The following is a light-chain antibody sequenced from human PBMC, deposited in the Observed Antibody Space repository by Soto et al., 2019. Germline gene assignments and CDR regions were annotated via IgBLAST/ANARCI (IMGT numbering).Light chain of an antibody. V-gene: IGLV1-47*02. CDR1: SSNIGGTNY. CDR2: SNN. CDR3: ASWDDRLGAVI. Sequence: QSVLTQPPSASGTPGQKVFISCSGSSSNIGGTNYAYWYQQLPGAAPKLLMHSNNLRPSGVPERISGSKFGTAASLAISGIRSEDEAVYYCASWDDRLGAVIFGGGTKRTVL. J-gene: IGLJ2*01.